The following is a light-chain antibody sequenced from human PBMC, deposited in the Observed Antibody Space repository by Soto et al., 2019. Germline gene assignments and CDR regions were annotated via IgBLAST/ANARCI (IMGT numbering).Light chain of an antibody. Sequence: EVVMTQSPATLSVSPGESATLSCRASQSVRSNLAWYQQTLGQTPRLLMSGASTRATGIPVRFSGSGSGTEFTLTISILQSEEIAVYYGQQYDNWPLTFGGGTKVEIK. CDR2: GAS. CDR1: QSVRSN. V-gene: IGKV3-15*01. J-gene: IGKJ4*01. CDR3: QQYDNWPLT.